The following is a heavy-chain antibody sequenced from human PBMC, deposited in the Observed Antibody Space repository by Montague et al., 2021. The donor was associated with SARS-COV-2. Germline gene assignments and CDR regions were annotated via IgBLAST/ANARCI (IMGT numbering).Heavy chain of an antibody. Sequence: SETLSLTCTVSGGSISSSSYYWGWIRQPPGKGLEWIGSIYYSGSTYYNPSLKSRVTISVDTSKSQFSLKLSSVTAADMAVYYCATITLGYCTNGVCQPPDYWGQGTLVTVSS. V-gene: IGHV4-39*01. CDR3: ATITLGYCTNGVCQPPDY. CDR2: IYYSGST. J-gene: IGHJ4*02. D-gene: IGHD2-8*01. CDR1: GGSISSSSYY.